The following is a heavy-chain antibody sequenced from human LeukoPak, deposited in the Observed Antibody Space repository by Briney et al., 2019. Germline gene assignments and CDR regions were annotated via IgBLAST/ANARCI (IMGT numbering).Heavy chain of an antibody. V-gene: IGHV4-34*01. D-gene: IGHD3-3*01. CDR3: ARSDFWSGYANY. CDR2: INHSGTT. Sequence: SETLSLTCTVHGGSFSGYYWSWIRQPPGKGLGWIGEINHSGTTNYNPSLKSRVTISVDKSKNQSSLKLNSVTAADTAVYYCARSDFWSGYANYWGQGTLVTVSS. CDR1: GGSFSGYY. J-gene: IGHJ4*02.